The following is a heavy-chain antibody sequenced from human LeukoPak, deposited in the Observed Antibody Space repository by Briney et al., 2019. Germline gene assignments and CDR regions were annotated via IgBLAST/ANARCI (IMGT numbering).Heavy chain of an antibody. CDR1: GGSISSSSYY. D-gene: IGHD1-26*01. Sequence: SETLSLTCTVSGGSISSSSYYWGWIRQPPGKGLEWIGSITYSGSTYYNPSLKSRVTISVDTSKNQFSLKLSSVTAADTAVYYCARSREAGGAIDYWGQGTLVTVSS. J-gene: IGHJ4*02. CDR2: ITYSGST. V-gene: IGHV4-39*01. CDR3: ARSREAGGAIDY.